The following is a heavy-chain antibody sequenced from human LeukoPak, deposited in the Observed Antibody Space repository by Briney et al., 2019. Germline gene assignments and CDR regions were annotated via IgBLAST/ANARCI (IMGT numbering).Heavy chain of an antibody. Sequence: SQTLSLTCAVSGGSISSGGYSWSWIRQPPGKGLEWIGYIYHSGSTYYNPSLKSRVTISVDRSKNQFSLKLSSVTAADTAVYYCARGLAAGNSYYFDYWGQGTLVTVSS. CDR1: GGSISSGGYS. J-gene: IGHJ4*02. D-gene: IGHD6-13*01. V-gene: IGHV4-30-2*01. CDR2: IYHSGST. CDR3: ARGLAAGNSYYFDY.